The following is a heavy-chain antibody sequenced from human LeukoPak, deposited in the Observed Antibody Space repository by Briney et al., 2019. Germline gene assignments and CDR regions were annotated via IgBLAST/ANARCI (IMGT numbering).Heavy chain of an antibody. CDR1: GFTFSSYG. D-gene: IGHD2-8*01. V-gene: IGHV3-33*01. CDR2: IWYDGSNK. Sequence: PGGSLRLSCAASGFTFSSYGMHWVRQAPGKGLEWVAVIWYDGSNKYYADSVKGRFTISRDNSKNTLYLQMNGLRAEDTAVYYCARGGMLWTGGTYYFDYWGQGTLVTVSS. J-gene: IGHJ4*02. CDR3: ARGGMLWTGGTYYFDY.